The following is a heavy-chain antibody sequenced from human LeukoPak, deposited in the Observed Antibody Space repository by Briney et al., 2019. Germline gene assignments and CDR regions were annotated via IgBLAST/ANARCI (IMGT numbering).Heavy chain of an antibody. D-gene: IGHD1-7*01. CDR2: ISGTGDST. Sequence: GGSLRLSCAASGFTFSSYAMSWVRQAPGKGLEWVSAISGTGDSTYYADSVKGRFTISRDNSKNTLYLQMSSLRAEDTAVYYCAKGWNYAGLDYWGQGTLVTVSS. CDR3: AKGWNYAGLDY. CDR1: GFTFSSYA. V-gene: IGHV3-23*01. J-gene: IGHJ4*02.